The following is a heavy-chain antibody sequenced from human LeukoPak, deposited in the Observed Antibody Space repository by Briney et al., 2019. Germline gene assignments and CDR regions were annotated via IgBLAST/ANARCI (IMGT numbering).Heavy chain of an antibody. D-gene: IGHD5-24*01. CDR2: VYYTGST. V-gene: IGHV4-59*01. CDR1: GGSISNYY. CDR3: ARGAMATTPLFDY. J-gene: IGHJ4*02. Sequence: KPSETLSLTCPVSGGSISNYYYWTWIRQPPGKGLEWIGYVYYTGSTNFNPSLTSRVTMSLDTSRNQFSLKLTSLTAADTAVYYCARGAMATTPLFDYWGQGTLVTVSS.